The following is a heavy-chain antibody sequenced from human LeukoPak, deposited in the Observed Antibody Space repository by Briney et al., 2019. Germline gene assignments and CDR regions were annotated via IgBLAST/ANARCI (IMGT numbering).Heavy chain of an antibody. CDR3: ARDDSSGYYPQTFDY. Sequence: GGSLRLSCAASGFTFSSYGMHWVRQAPGKGLEWVAVIWYDGSNKYYADSVKGRFTISRDNSKNTLYLQMNSLRAEDTAVYYCARDDSSGYYPQTFDYWGQGTLDTVSS. CDR2: IWYDGSNK. CDR1: GFTFSSYG. V-gene: IGHV3-33*01. J-gene: IGHJ4*02. D-gene: IGHD3-22*01.